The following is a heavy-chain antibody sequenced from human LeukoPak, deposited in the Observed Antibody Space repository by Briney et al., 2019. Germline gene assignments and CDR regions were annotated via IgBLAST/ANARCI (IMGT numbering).Heavy chain of an antibody. CDR1: GFTFSSYG. CDR2: IRYDGSNK. D-gene: IGHD3-10*01. Sequence: PGGSLRLSCAASGFTFSSYGMHWVRQAPGKGLEWVAFIRYDGSNKYYADSVKGRFTISRDNSKNTLYLQMNSLRAEDTAVYYCAKPNKGLWFGESLGHAFDIWGQGTMVTVSS. CDR3: AKPNKGLWFGESLGHAFDI. J-gene: IGHJ3*02. V-gene: IGHV3-30*02.